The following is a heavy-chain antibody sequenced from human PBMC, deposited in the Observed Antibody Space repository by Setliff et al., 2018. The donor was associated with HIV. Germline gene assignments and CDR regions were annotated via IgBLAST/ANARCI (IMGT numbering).Heavy chain of an antibody. CDR1: GGSFSAYY. CDR2: IFYSGIT. CDR3: ARSKTFYDFWGGYYTHGAFKI. J-gene: IGHJ3*02. Sequence: SETLSLTCAVYGGSFSAYYWTWIRQPPGKGLEWIGSIFYSGITYYNPSLKSRVSISVDTSKNQFSLNLTSVTAADTAVYYCARSKTFYDFWGGYYTHGAFKIWGLGTMVTVSS. D-gene: IGHD3-3*01. V-gene: IGHV4-34*12.